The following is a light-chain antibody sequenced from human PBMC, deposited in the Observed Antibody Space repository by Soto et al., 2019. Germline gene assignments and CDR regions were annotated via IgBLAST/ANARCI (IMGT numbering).Light chain of an antibody. CDR1: SGHSSYA. V-gene: IGLV4-69*01. Sequence: QLVLTQSPSASASLGASVKLTCTLSSGHSSYAIAWHQQQPERGPRYLVKLNSDGSHSKGDGIPDRFSGSRSGAEYYLTISSLQSEDEADYYCQTWGTGIVVFGGGTKLTVL. J-gene: IGLJ2*01. CDR3: QTWGTGIVV. CDR2: LNSDGSH.